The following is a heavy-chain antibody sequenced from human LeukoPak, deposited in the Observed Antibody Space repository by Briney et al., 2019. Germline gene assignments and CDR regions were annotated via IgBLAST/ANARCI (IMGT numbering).Heavy chain of an antibody. J-gene: IGHJ4*02. Sequence: ASVKVSCKASGYTFTSNYIHWVRQAPGQGLEWMGMIYPRDGSTSYAQKFQGRVTVTRDTSTSTVHMELSGLRSEDTAVYYCASLSRSWLGFDYWGQGTLVTVSS. D-gene: IGHD6-13*01. V-gene: IGHV1-46*01. CDR3: ASLSRSWLGFDY. CDR1: GYTFTSNY. CDR2: IYPRDGST.